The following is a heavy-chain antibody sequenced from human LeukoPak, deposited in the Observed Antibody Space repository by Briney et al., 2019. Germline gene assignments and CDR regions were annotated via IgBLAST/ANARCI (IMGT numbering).Heavy chain of an antibody. D-gene: IGHD5-12*01. Sequence: GGSLRLSCAASGLTVGFKCMSWVRQAPGKGLEWVSIIYSGGSPYYADSVKGRFTVSRDTSKNTLYLQMNSLRAEDTAVYYCATRPDGNDVPYIDYWGQGTLVTVSS. CDR2: IYSGGSP. CDR1: GLTVGFKC. J-gene: IGHJ4*02. CDR3: ATRPDGNDVPYIDY. V-gene: IGHV3-66*01.